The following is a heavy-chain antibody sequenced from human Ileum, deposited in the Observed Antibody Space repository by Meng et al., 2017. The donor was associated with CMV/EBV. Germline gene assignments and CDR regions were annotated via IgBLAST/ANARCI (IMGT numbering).Heavy chain of an antibody. D-gene: IGHD2-15*01. Sequence: GESLKISCAASGFTFNTYTMNWVRQAPGTGLEWVSSITTSSSYIFYADSVKGRFTTSRHNAKNSLYLQMNSLRADDTAVYYCARDLGDIVYDYYGMDVWGQGTTVTVSS. CDR2: ITTSSSYI. V-gene: IGHV3-21*01. CDR1: GFTFNTYT. J-gene: IGHJ6*02. CDR3: ARDLGDIVYDYYGMDV.